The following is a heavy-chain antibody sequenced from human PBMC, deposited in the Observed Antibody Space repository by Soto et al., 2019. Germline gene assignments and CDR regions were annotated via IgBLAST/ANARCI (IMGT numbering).Heavy chain of an antibody. V-gene: IGHV3-33*01. CDR3: ARHRGSVDPIDY. D-gene: IGHD3-10*01. J-gene: IGHJ4*02. CDR2: VWHDGKTK. CDR1: GFTFSNYG. Sequence: QVQLVESGGGVVQPERSLRLSCAASGFTFSNYGMHWVRQAPGKGQEWVAVVWHDGKTKYYADSVEGRFTISRDNSRNTLFLQMNSLRAEDTAVYHCARHRGSVDPIDYWGQGTLVTVSS.